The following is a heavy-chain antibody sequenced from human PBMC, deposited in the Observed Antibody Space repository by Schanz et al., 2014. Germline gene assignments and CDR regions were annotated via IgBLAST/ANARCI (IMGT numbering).Heavy chain of an antibody. CDR3: ARAGQDYSDSSGYATYYFGN. CDR1: GGTFSSFA. Sequence: QVQLVQSGAEVKKPGSSVKVSCKASGGTFSSFAIFWVRQAPGQGLGWMGTIIPILDITNYAQKFQGRVTITADKSTSTAYMELSNLRSEDTAVYYCARAGQDYSDSSGYATYYFGNWGQGTLVTVFS. CDR2: IIPILDIT. D-gene: IGHD3-22*01. V-gene: IGHV1-69*09. J-gene: IGHJ4*02.